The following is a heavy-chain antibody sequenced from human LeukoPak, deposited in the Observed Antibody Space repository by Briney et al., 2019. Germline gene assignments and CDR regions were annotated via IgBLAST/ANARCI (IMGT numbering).Heavy chain of an antibody. J-gene: IGHJ4*02. CDR1: GFTFSSYN. CDR3: AREEAVGTVTTIDY. V-gene: IGHV3-21*01. D-gene: IGHD4-17*01. Sequence: GGSLRLSCAASGFTFSSYNMNWVRQAPGKGLEWVSSISSSSSYIYYADSVKGRFTISRDNAKNSLYLQMNSLRAEDTAVYYCAREEAVGTVTTIDYWGQGTLVTVSS. CDR2: ISSSSSYI.